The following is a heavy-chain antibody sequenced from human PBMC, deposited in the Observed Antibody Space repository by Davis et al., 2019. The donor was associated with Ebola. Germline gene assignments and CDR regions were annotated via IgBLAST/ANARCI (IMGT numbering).Heavy chain of an antibody. CDR1: GFTFSSYW. CDR3: ARDHYDSSGYGFDI. Sequence: GGSLRLSCAASGFTFSSYWMSWVRQAPGKGLEWVSYISSSSSTIYYADSVKGRFTISRDNAKNSLYLQMNSLRDEDTAVYYCARDHYDSSGYGFDIWGQGTMVTVSS. CDR2: ISSSSSTI. V-gene: IGHV3-48*02. D-gene: IGHD3-22*01. J-gene: IGHJ3*02.